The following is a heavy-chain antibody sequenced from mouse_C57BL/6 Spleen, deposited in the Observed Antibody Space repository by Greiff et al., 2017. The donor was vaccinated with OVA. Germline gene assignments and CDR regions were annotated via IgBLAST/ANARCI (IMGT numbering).Heavy chain of an antibody. V-gene: IGHV1-77*01. Sequence: VKLVESGAELVKPGASVKISCKASGYTFTDYYINWVKQRPGQGLEWIGKIGPGSGSTYYNDKFKGKATLTADKSSSTAYMQLSSLTSEDSAVYFCARSEKLGGYYFDYWGQGTTLTVSS. CDR3: ARSEKLGGYYFDY. CDR1: GYTFTDYY. CDR2: IGPGSGST. D-gene: IGHD4-1*01. J-gene: IGHJ2*01.